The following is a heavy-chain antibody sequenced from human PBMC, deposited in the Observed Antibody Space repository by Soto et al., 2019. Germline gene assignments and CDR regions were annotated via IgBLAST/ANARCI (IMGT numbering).Heavy chain of an antibody. V-gene: IGHV3-48*01. CDR2: ISTGSSTI. CDR1: GITFSSYS. Sequence: GGSLRLSCAASGITFSSYSMNWVRQAPGKGLEWVSYISTGSSTIYYADSVKGRFAISRDNAKNSLYLQMNSLRAEDTAVYYCASDCGGGSCYHDVGGQGTLVTVAS. D-gene: IGHD2-15*01. J-gene: IGHJ4*02. CDR3: ASDCGGGSCYHDV.